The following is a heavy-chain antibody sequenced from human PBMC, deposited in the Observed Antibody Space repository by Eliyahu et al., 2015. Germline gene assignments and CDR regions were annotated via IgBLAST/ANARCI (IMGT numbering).Heavy chain of an antibody. J-gene: IGHJ4*02. D-gene: IGHD4-17*01. CDR1: GASITSSSFY. CDR2: VYYNGNA. Sequence: HLQESGPGRMRPSETLSLTCTVAGASITSSSFYWGWIRQPPGKGLQWIGTVYYNGNAYYNPSLKSRVSMSVDTSKKQFSLRLTSVTAADTATYYCATLIYYGNFVYWGQGALVTVSS. V-gene: IGHV4-39*01. CDR3: ATLIYYGNFVY.